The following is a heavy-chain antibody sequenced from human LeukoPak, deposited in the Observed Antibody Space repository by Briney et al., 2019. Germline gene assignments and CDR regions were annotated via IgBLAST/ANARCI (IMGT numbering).Heavy chain of an antibody. CDR1: GGSFSGYY. CDR2: INHSGST. D-gene: IGHD6-13*01. J-gene: IGHJ5*02. CDR3: ARGEIAAAGTCRFDP. Sequence: SGTLSLTCAVYGGSFSGYYWSWIRQPPGKGLEWIGEINHSGSTNYNPSLKSRVTISVDTSKNQFSLKLSSVTAADTAVYYCARGEIAAAGTCRFDPWGQGTLVTVSS. V-gene: IGHV4-34*01.